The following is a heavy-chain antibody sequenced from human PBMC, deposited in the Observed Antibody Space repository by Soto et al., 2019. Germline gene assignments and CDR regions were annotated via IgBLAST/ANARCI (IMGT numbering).Heavy chain of an antibody. CDR2: IRAFTAKT. Sequence: QVLLVQSGGEVKKPGASVKVSCKASGYTFTHYGINWVRQAPGQGLEWMGWIRAFTAKTSYVQEFQGRVTMSTDTPASTAYLELRSLGSDDTAIYYCARGGGYHGDNWPRYYHMDVWGRGTTVTVS. D-gene: IGHD1-1*01. J-gene: IGHJ6*03. CDR1: GYTFTHYG. V-gene: IGHV1-18*01. CDR3: ARGGGYHGDNWPRYYHMDV.